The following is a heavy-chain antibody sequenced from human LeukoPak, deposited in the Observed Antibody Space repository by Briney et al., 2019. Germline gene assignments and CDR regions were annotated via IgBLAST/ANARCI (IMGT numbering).Heavy chain of an antibody. CDR3: ARDNRRVWFGDFDY. Sequence: SETLSLTCTVSGGSISSSSYYWGWIRQPPGKGLEWIGSIYYSGSTYYNPSLKSRVTISVDTSKNQFSLKLSSVTAADTAVYYCARDNRRVWFGDFDYWGQGTLVTVSS. CDR1: GGSISSSSYY. CDR2: IYYSGST. J-gene: IGHJ4*02. D-gene: IGHD3-10*01. V-gene: IGHV4-39*07.